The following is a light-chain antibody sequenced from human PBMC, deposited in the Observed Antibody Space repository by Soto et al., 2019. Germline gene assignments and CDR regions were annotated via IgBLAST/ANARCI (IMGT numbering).Light chain of an antibody. CDR2: GAF. V-gene: IGKV3-15*01. CDR3: QKYCSTPLN. J-gene: IGKJ4*01. CDR1: QSVGNN. Sequence: EVVLTQSPATLSVSPGERATLSCRTSQSVGNNLAWYQQKPGQAPRLLMYGAFIRAPGLPVRFSGSGSGTDFTLTISSLQAEDVAVYYCQKYCSTPLNFGGGTKVDIK.